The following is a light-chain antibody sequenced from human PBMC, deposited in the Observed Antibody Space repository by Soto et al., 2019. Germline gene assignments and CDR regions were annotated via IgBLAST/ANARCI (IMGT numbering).Light chain of an antibody. CDR1: QSLVYGSGNIY. CDR2: MVS. J-gene: IGKJ3*01. Sequence: DVVMNQSPLSLPVTLGQPASISCRSSQSLVYGSGNIYLNWFQQRPGQSPRRLIYMVSIRDSGVPDRFSGSGSGTDFTLKISRVEAEDVGVYYCMQGTHWPFTLGPGTKVDIK. V-gene: IGKV2-30*01. CDR3: MQGTHWPFT.